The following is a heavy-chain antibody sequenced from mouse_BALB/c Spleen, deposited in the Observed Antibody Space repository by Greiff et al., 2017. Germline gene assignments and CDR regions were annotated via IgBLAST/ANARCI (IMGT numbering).Heavy chain of an antibody. D-gene: IGHD1-1*01. J-gene: IGHJ3*01. Sequence: EVQLVESGPGLVKPSQSLSLTCSVTGYSITSGYYWTWIRQFPGNKLEWMGYISYDGSNNYNPSLKNRISITRDTSKNQFFLKLNSVTTEDTATYYCARYYGSSWFAYWGQGTLVTVSA. CDR1: GYSITSGYY. CDR3: ARYYGSSWFAY. CDR2: ISYDGSN. V-gene: IGHV3-6*02.